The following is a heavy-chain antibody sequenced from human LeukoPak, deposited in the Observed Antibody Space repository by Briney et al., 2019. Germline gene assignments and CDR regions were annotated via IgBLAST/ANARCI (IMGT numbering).Heavy chain of an antibody. CDR3: ARRGYCNSSSCYPIDF. CDR1: GYTFTAYY. D-gene: IGHD2-2*01. J-gene: IGHJ4*02. V-gene: IGHV1-2*02. Sequence: ASVKVSCKASGYTFTAYYMHWVRQAPGQGLEWMGWINPNSGGTNCAPKFQDRVTMTRDTSTNTAYMEIKRLRSDDTAVYYCARRGYCNSSSCYPIDFWGQGTLLTVSS. CDR2: INPNSGGT.